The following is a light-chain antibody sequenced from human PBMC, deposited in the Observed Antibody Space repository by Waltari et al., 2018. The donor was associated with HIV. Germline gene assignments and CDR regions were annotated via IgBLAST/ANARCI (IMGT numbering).Light chain of an antibody. J-gene: IGKJ1*01. V-gene: IGKV1-39*01. CDR3: QQSYTTPWT. CDR2: AAS. Sequence: DIQMTQSPPSLSASVGDRVTITCRASQTISSYLNWYQQKPGKAPNLLIYAASSLESGVPSRFSGSGSGTDFTLTISSLQPEDFAAYYCQQSYTTPWTFGQGTKVEIE. CDR1: QTISSY.